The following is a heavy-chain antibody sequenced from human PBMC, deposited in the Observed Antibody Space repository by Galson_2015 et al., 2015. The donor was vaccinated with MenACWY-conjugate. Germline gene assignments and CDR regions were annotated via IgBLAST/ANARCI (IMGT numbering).Heavy chain of an antibody. CDR1: GFTFSSYA. J-gene: IGHJ4*02. CDR3: ARDQRFGESLDY. V-gene: IGHV3-30*04. Sequence: LRLSCAASGFTFSSYAMSWVHQAPGKGLEWVAVISYDGSNKYYADSVKGRFTISRDNSKNTLYLQMNSLRAEDTAVYYCARDQRFGESLDYWGQGTLVTVSS. D-gene: IGHD3-10*01. CDR2: ISYDGSNK.